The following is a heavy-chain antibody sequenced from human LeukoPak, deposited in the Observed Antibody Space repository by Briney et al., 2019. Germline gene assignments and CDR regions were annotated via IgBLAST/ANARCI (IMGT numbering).Heavy chain of an antibody. J-gene: IGHJ6*03. D-gene: IGHD3-16*02. Sequence: ASVKVSCKASGYTFTRFGLNWVRQAPGQGLEWLGWINTKTGNPTSAQDITGRFMFSLGTSVNTAYLQISSLKAEDTAVYYCARGKRSKGGVIVARVAYYMDVWGKGTTVTVSS. CDR3: ARGKRSKGGVIVARVAYYMDV. CDR2: INTKTGNP. CDR1: GYTFTRFG. V-gene: IGHV7-4-1*02.